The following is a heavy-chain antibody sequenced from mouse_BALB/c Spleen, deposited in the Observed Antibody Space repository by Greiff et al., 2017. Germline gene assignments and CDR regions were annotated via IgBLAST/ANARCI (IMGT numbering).Heavy chain of an antibody. V-gene: IGHV1-69*02. J-gene: IGHJ3*01. D-gene: IGHD2-3*01. CDR3: TRKDDGYPFAY. Sequence: VQLQQPGAELVRPGASVKLSCKASGYTLTSYWINWVKQRPGQGLEWIGNIYPSDSYTNYNQKFKDKATLTVDKSSSTAYMQLSSPTSEDSAVYYCTRKDDGYPFAYWGQGTLVTVSA. CDR2: IYPSDSYT. CDR1: GYTLTSYW.